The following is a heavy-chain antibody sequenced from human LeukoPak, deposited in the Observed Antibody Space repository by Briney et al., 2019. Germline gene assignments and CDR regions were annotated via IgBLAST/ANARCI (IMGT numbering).Heavy chain of an antibody. CDR2: ISTDGSHK. V-gene: IGHV3-30*18. J-gene: IGHJ4*02. CDR3: TKGRHCSGGRCYWDFDY. Sequence: GGSLRLSCAVSGFNSSNYDMHWVRQAPGKGLEWVAVISTDGSHKFHADSVKGRFTISRDNSKNTVYLQTNRLRAEDTAVYYCTKGRHCSGGRCYWDFDYWGPETLVTVSS. CDR1: GFNSSNYD. D-gene: IGHD2-15*01.